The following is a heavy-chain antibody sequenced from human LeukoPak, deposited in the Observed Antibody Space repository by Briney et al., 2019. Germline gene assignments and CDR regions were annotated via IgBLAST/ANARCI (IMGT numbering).Heavy chain of an antibody. CDR3: AILSSGTYYYFDY. Sequence: PSETPSLTCTVSGGSIRSYYRSCIRQPAGKGLEWIGRIYTSGSTNYNPSLKSRVTMSVDTSKNQFSLKLRAVTVCGMAGYYCAILSSGTYYYFDYWGQGTLVTVSS. V-gene: IGHV4-4*07. D-gene: IGHD1-26*01. CDR2: IYTSGST. CDR1: GGSIRSYY. J-gene: IGHJ4*02.